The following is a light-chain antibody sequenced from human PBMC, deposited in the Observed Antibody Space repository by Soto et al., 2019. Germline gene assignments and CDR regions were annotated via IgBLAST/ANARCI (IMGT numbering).Light chain of an antibody. CDR2: GVS. J-gene: IGKJ4*01. V-gene: IGKV3-11*01. CDR3: QQRSKWPLT. Sequence: EIVLTQSSATLSLSPGERATLSCRASQSVTSNALAWYQQKPGQAPRLLIYGVSSRATGIPDRFSGSGSGTDFTLTISXXXXXXXXXYYCQQRSKWPLTFXGGTXXEXK. CDR1: QSVTSN.